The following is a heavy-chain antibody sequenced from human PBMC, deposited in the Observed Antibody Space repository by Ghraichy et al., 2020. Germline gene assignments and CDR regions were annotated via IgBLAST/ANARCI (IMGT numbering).Heavy chain of an antibody. D-gene: IGHD4-11*01. J-gene: IGHJ4*02. V-gene: IGHV3-30*02. Sequence: GGSLRLSCAASGFTFSTYGMLWVRQAPGKGLEWVAFIRGGGSLQNYADSVKGRFTISRDNSKNTVYLQMNSLRAEDTAHYYCAKDKYSNYDYFDYWGQGTLVVVSS. CDR3: AKDKYSNYDYFDY. CDR1: GFTFSTYG. CDR2: IRGGGSLQ.